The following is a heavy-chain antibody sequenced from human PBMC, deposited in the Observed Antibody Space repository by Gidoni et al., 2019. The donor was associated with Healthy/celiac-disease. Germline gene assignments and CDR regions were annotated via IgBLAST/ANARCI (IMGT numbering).Heavy chain of an antibody. Sequence: QITLKESGPTLVKPTQTLTLTCTFSGFPPSTSGVCVGWIRQPPGKALEWLELSYWDDDKRYSPSMKSRLTITQDTSKNQVVLTMTSMDPVDTATYHCAQTTTVVKLWLHYWGQGTLVTVSS. J-gene: IGHJ4*02. D-gene: IGHD4-17*01. CDR2: SYWDDDK. CDR1: GFPPSTSGVC. CDR3: AQTTTVVKLWLHY. V-gene: IGHV2-5*02.